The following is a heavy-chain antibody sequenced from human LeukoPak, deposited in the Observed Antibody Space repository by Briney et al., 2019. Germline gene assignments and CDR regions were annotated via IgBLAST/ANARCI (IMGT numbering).Heavy chain of an antibody. Sequence: GASVKVSCKASGYTFTSYGISWVRQAPGQGLEWMGWISAYNGSTNYAQKLQGRVTMTTDTPTTTAYMELRSLRSDDTAVYYCARDHVFITFGGIIVGYYFDYWGQGTLVTVSS. D-gene: IGHD3-16*02. J-gene: IGHJ4*02. CDR3: ARDHVFITFGGIIVGYYFDY. CDR1: GYTFTSYG. V-gene: IGHV1-18*01. CDR2: ISAYNGST.